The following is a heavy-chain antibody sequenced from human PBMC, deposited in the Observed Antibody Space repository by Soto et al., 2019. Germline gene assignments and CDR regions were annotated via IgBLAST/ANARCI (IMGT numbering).Heavy chain of an antibody. CDR3: AKAISLAAAGPYYYYGMDV. J-gene: IGHJ6*02. CDR2: ISGSGGST. D-gene: IGHD6-13*01. V-gene: IGHV3-23*01. CDR1: GFTFSSYA. Sequence: GGSLRLSCAASGFTFSSYAMSWVRQAPGKGLEWVSAISGSGGSTYYADSVKGRFTISRDNSKNTLYLQMNSLRAEDTAVYYCAKAISLAAAGPYYYYGMDVWGQGTTVTVSS.